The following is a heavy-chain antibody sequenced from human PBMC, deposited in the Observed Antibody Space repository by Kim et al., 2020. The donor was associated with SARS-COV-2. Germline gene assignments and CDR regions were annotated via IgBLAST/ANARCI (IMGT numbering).Heavy chain of an antibody. CDR1: GFTFDDYA. J-gene: IGHJ6*02. D-gene: IGHD3-9*01. V-gene: IGHV3-9*01. CDR2: ISWNSGSI. CDR3: AKDIIFDDILTVGVGGMDV. Sequence: GGSLRLSCAASGFTFDDYAMHWVRQAPGKGLEWVSGISWNSGSIGYADSVKGRFTISRDNAKNSLYLQMNSLRAEDTALYYCAKDIIFDDILTVGVGGMDVWGQGTTVTVSS.